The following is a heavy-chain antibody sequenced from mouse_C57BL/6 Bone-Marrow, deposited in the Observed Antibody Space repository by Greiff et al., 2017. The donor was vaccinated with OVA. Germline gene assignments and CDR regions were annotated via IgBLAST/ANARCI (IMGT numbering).Heavy chain of an antibody. CDR3: ARSGGNYGFDY. J-gene: IGHJ2*01. Sequence: EVQVVESEGGLVQPGSSMKLSCTASGFTFSDYYMAWVRQVPEKGLEWVANINYDGSSTYYLDSLKSRFIISRDTAKNILYLQMSSLKSEDTATYYCARSGGNYGFDYWGQGTTLTVSS. CDR1: GFTFSDYY. CDR2: INYDGSST. V-gene: IGHV5-16*01. D-gene: IGHD2-1*01.